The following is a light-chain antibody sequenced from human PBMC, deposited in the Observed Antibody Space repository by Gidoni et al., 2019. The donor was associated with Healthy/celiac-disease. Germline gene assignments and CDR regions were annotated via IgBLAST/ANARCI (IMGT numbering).Light chain of an antibody. CDR3: QVWDSSTVV. CDR2: RDN. CDR1: NIGSKD. Sequence: SYELTQPLSVSVALGQTARITCGGNNIGSKDVHWYQQKSGQAPVLVTYRDNNRPSGIPERFSGSNLGNTATLTISRAQAGDEADYYCQVWDSSTVVFGGGTKLTVL. J-gene: IGLJ2*01. V-gene: IGLV3-9*01.